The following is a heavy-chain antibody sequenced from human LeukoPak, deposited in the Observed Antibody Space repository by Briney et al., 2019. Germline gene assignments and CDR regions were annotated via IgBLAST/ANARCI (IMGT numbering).Heavy chain of an antibody. CDR2: INHSGST. V-gene: IGHV4-34*01. CDR3: ARAHTIFGVVITDYYFDY. D-gene: IGHD3-3*01. CDR1: GGSFSGYY. J-gene: IGHJ4*02. Sequence: SETLSLTCAVYGGSFSGYYWSWIRQPPGKGLEWIGEINHSGSTNYNPSLKSRVTISVDMSKNQFSLKLSSVTAADTAVYYCARAHTIFGVVITDYYFDYWGQGTLVTVSS.